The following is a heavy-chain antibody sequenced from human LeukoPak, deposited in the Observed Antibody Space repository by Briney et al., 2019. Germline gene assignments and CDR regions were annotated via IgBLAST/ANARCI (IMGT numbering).Heavy chain of an antibody. CDR1: GGSFSGYY. Sequence: SETLSLTCAVYGGSFSGYYWSWIRQPPGKGLEWIGEINHSGSTNYNPSLKSRVTISVDTSKNQFSLNLSSVTAADTAVYYCARRLGGSSCYSINYYYYMDGWGKGTTVTVSS. CDR3: ARRLGGSSCYSINYYYYMDG. D-gene: IGHD2-15*01. V-gene: IGHV4-34*01. CDR2: INHSGST. J-gene: IGHJ6*03.